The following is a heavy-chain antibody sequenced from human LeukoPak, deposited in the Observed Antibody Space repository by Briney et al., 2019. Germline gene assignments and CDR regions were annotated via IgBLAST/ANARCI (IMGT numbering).Heavy chain of an antibody. CDR2: IYYSGST. CDR1: GGSISSSSYY. CDR3: ARDTTFGPLYYYYMDV. J-gene: IGHJ6*03. V-gene: IGHV4-39*07. Sequence: PSETLSLTCTVSGGSISSSSYYWGWIRQPPGKGLEWIGSIYYSGSTYYNPSLKSRVTISVDTSKNQFSLKLSSVTAADTAVYYCARDTTFGPLYYYYMDVWGKGTTVTVSS. D-gene: IGHD2/OR15-2a*01.